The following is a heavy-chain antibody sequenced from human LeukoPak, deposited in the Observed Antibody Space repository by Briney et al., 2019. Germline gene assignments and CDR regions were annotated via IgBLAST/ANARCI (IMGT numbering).Heavy chain of an antibody. J-gene: IGHJ3*02. V-gene: IGHV1-58*01. Sequence: SVKVSCKTSGFTFSTSTVQWVRQARGQRPEWIGWVSVGSGITNYAHSLQERLTITRDMSTGTAYMELGSLTSDDTAVYYCAAELNGVNSDCCNFEIWGQGTMVTVSS. D-gene: IGHD4-23*01. CDR2: VSVGSGIT. CDR3: AAELNGVNSDCCNFEI. CDR1: GFTFSTST.